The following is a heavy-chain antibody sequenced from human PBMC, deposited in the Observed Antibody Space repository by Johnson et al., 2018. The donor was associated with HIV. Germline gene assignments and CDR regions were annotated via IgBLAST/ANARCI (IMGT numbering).Heavy chain of an antibody. CDR3: TGDRDGVGVS. Sequence: VQLVESGGGLVQPGGSLRLSCVGSGFSFSDHFMDWVRQAPGKGLEWVGRIRNKPSSYSTEYAVSVKGSFTVSRDDSKNSVYLQMSSLKTEEAAVYDCTGDRDGVGVSWGQGTMVTVSS. V-gene: IGHV3-72*01. CDR1: GFSFSDHF. D-gene: IGHD3-10*01. J-gene: IGHJ3*01. CDR2: IRNKPSSYST.